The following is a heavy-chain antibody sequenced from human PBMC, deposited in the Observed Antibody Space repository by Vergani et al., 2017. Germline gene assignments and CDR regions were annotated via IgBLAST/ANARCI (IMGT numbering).Heavy chain of an antibody. CDR2: INPSGGST. V-gene: IGHV1-46*03. Sequence: QVQLVQSGAEVKKPGASVKVSCKASGYTFTSYYMHWVRQAPGQGLEWMGIINPSGGSTSYAQKFQGRVTMTRDTSTSTVYMELSSLRSEDTAVYYCARSASRTVGGVIVIQDPVYYFDYWGQGTLVTVSS. CDR1: GYTFTSYY. CDR3: ARSASRTVGGVIVIQDPVYYFDY. J-gene: IGHJ4*02. D-gene: IGHD3-16*02.